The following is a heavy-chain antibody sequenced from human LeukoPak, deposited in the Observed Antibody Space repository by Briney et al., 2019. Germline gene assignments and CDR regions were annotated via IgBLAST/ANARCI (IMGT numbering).Heavy chain of an antibody. V-gene: IGHV4-34*01. CDR3: ARGRQLANYYYYYYGMDV. D-gene: IGHD6-13*01. CDR2: INHSGST. CDR1: GGSFSGYY. J-gene: IGHJ6*02. Sequence: SETLSLTCAVYGGSFSGYYWSWIRQPPGKGLEWIGEINHSGSTNYNPSLKSRVTISVDTSKNQFSLKLGSVTAADTAVYYCARGRQLANYYYYYYGMDVWGQGTTVTVSS.